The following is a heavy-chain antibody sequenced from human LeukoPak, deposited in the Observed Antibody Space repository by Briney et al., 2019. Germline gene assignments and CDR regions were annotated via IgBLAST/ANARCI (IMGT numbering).Heavy chain of an antibody. CDR1: GASISSTSYY. D-gene: IGHD3-3*01. CDR2: IYYSGNT. Sequence: PSETLSLTCTVSGASISSTSYYWGWIRRPPGKGLGWIGSIYYSGNTYYNSSLESRVTISVDTSKNQVSLKLTSVTAADTAIYYCTRQTSGFGVVVDWGQGTLVTVSS. CDR3: TRQTSGFGVVVD. V-gene: IGHV4-39*01. J-gene: IGHJ4*02.